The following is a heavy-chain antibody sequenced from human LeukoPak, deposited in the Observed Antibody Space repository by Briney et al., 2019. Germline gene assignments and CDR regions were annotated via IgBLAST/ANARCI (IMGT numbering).Heavy chain of an antibody. V-gene: IGHV3-11*04. Sequence: PGGSLRLSCAASGFTFSDYYMSWIRQAPGKGLEWVSYISSSGSTIYYADSVKGRFTISRDNAKNSLYLQMNSLRAEDTAIYYCASLLVRPRDWFDPWGQGTLVTVSS. D-gene: IGHD3-10*01. CDR3: ASLLVRPRDWFDP. J-gene: IGHJ5*02. CDR2: ISSSGSTI. CDR1: GFTFSDYY.